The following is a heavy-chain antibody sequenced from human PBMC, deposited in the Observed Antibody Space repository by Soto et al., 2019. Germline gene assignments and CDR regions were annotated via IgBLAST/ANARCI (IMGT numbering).Heavy chain of an antibody. CDR2: TSYDGSNN. CDR1: GVTFRSYV. Sequence: QVQLVEAGGGVVQPGTSLRLSCVGSGVTFRSYVIHWVRQAPGKGLELVALTSYDGSNNFYGDTVKGRFTISRDNSRNTVERQMDSLRLEDTALYYCARWGTTGGLDVWGQGTLVSVSS. CDR3: ARWGTTGGLDV. D-gene: IGHD3-16*01. V-gene: IGHV3-33*05. J-gene: IGHJ4*02.